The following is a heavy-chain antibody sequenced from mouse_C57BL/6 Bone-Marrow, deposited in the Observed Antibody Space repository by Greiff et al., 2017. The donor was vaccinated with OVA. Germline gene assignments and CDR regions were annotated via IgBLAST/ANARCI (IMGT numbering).Heavy chain of an antibody. V-gene: IGHV1-23*01. J-gene: IGHJ2*01. CDR1: GFTIKDDY. D-gene: IGHD1-1*01. Sequence: QVHVKQSGAELVRPGASVKLSCTASGFTIKDDYLHWVKQRPEQGLAWIGAIDPETCGTASNQTFKGKATLTADKSSSTASMELRILTSEDSAVYYCTRWGGSIYYVYYWGQGTTRTVSS. CDR3: TRWGGSIYYVYY. CDR2: IDPETCGT.